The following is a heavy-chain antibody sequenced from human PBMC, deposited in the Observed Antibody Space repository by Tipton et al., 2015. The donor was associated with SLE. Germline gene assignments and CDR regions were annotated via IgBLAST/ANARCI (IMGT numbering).Heavy chain of an antibody. CDR2: IYYSGST. D-gene: IGHD3-10*01. J-gene: IGHJ4*02. Sequence: LRLSCTVSGGSISTHYWSWIRQPPGKGLEWIGYIYYSGSTNYNPSLKSRVTISVDTSKNQFSLKLSSVTAADTAVYYCVRRYDGGSETDYWGQGTLVTVSS. CDR3: VRRYDGGSETDY. CDR1: GGSISTHY. V-gene: IGHV4-59*11.